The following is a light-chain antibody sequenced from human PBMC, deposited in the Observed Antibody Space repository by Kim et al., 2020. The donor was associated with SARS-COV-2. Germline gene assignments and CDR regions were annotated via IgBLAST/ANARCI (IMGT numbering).Light chain of an antibody. Sequence: QSVVTQPASVSGSPGQSITISCAGTSSDVGGYDYVPWYQQHPGKVPKLMIYDVTNRPSGVSNRFSGSKSGNTASLTISGLQAEDEADYYCSSYTSSSSRVFGGGTQLTVL. J-gene: IGLJ3*02. V-gene: IGLV2-14*03. CDR3: SSYTSSSSRV. CDR1: SSDVGGYDY. CDR2: DVT.